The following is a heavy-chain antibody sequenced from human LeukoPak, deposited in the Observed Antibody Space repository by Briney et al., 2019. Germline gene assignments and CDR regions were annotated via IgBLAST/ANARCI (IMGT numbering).Heavy chain of an antibody. CDR3: ARDKTFEVVNFFDY. D-gene: IGHD3-3*01. CDR1: GGSISSSSYY. J-gene: IGHJ4*02. Sequence: SETLSLTCTVSGGSISSSSYYWGWIRQPPGKGLEWIGSIYYSGSTYYNPSLKSRITVSLDTSKNQLSLKLSSVTAADTAVYYCARDKTFEVVNFFDYWGQGTLVTVSS. CDR2: IYYSGST. V-gene: IGHV4-39*07.